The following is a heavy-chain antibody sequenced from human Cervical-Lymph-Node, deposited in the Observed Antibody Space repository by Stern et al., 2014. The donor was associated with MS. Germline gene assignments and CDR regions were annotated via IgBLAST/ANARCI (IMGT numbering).Heavy chain of an antibody. V-gene: IGHV3-33*01. J-gene: IGHJ4*02. CDR1: GFTFSSYG. CDR3: ARGCRLRYFDY. CDR2: IWYDGSNK. Sequence: DQLVESGGGVVQPGRSLRLSCAASGFTFSSYGMHWVRQAPGKGLEWVAVIWYDGSNKYYADSVKGRFTISRDNSKNTLYLQMNSLRAEDTAVYYCARGCRLRYFDYWGQGTLVTVSS. D-gene: IGHD3-9*01.